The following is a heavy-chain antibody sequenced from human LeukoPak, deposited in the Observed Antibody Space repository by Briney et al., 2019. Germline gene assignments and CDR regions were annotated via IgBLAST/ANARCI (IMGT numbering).Heavy chain of an antibody. D-gene: IGHD3-16*02. CDR2: IFYSGRT. CDR1: GGSISSGAYY. CDR3: ARHSFGGVIAESQNWFDP. Sequence: PSETLSLTCTVSGGSISSGAYYWTWIRQHPGKGLEWIGYIFYSGRTYYNPSLKSRVTISMGTSKNQFSLKLSPVTAADTAVYYCARHSFGGVIAESQNWFDPWGQGTLVTVSS. V-gene: IGHV4-31*03. J-gene: IGHJ5*02.